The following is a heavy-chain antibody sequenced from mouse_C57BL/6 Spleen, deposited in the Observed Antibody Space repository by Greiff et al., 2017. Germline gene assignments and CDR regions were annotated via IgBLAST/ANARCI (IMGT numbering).Heavy chain of an antibody. V-gene: IGHV3-6*01. D-gene: IGHD1-1*01. J-gene: IGHJ1*03. CDR3: ARRTVVATYWYFDV. CDR1: GYSITSGYY. Sequence: EVKLMESGPGLVKPSQSLSLTCSVTGYSITSGYYWNWIRQFPGNKLEWMGYISYDGSNNYNPSLKNRISITRDTSKNQFFLKLNSVTTEDTATYYCARRTVVATYWYFDVWATGTTVTVSS. CDR2: ISYDGSN.